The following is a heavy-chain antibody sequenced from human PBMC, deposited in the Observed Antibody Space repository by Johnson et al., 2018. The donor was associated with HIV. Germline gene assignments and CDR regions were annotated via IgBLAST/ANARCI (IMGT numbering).Heavy chain of an antibody. D-gene: IGHD3-9*01. Sequence: VQLVESGGGVVRPGGSLRLSCAASGFTFDDYGMSWVRQAPGKGLEWVSGINWNGGSTGYADSVKGRFTISRDTAKNSLYLQMNSLRAEDTAGYYCARGDYDILTGYAFDIWGQGTMVTVSS. CDR2: INWNGGST. J-gene: IGHJ3*02. CDR1: GFTFDDYG. CDR3: ARGDYDILTGYAFDI. V-gene: IGHV3-20*04.